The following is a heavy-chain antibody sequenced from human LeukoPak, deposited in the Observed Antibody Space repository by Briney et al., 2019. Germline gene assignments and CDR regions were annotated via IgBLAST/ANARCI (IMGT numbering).Heavy chain of an antibody. CDR3: ARDHNYGSDY. V-gene: IGHV3-74*01. CDR2: IKGDGSVT. Sequence: TGGSLRLSCAASGFSFRNAWMHWVRQAPGKGLVWVSRIKGDGSVTVYADSVKGRFTISRDSAKNSLYLQMNSLRVEDTAVYYCARDHNYGSDYWGQGTLVTVSS. CDR1: GFSFRNAW. D-gene: IGHD5-18*01. J-gene: IGHJ4*02.